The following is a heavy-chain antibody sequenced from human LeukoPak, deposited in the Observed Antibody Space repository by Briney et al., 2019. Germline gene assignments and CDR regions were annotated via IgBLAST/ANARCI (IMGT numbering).Heavy chain of an antibody. Sequence: SQTLSLTCALSGDSVSSNSAAWNWIRQSPSRGLEWLGRTYYTSKWYNDYAVSVKSRITINPDTSRNQFSLQLSSVTPEDTAVYYCARARHNIHNGWAWYLDLWGRGTLVTVSS. D-gene: IGHD6-19*01. J-gene: IGHJ2*01. CDR3: ARARHNIHNGWAWYLDL. CDR1: GDSVSSNSAA. V-gene: IGHV6-1*01. CDR2: TYYTSKWYN.